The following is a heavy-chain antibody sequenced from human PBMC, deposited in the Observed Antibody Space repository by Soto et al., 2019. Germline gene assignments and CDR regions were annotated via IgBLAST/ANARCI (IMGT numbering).Heavy chain of an antibody. CDR3: AWGKYDILTGYYVY. Sequence: CSVKVSCKASGGTFSSYAISWVRQAPGQGLEWMGGISPIFGTANYAQKFQGRVTITADASTSTAYMELSSLRSEATAEYYCAWGKYDILTGYYVYWGQGTLVTVSS. CDR1: GGTFSSYA. V-gene: IGHV1-69*13. CDR2: ISPIFGTA. J-gene: IGHJ4*02. D-gene: IGHD3-9*01.